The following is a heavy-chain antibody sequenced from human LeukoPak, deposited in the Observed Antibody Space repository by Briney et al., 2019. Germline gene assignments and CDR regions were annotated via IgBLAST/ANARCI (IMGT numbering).Heavy chain of an antibody. CDR3: ARAPIAAAGTGPYNWFDP. V-gene: IGHV1-2*02. CDR1: GYTFTDYY. CDR2: INPSSGGT. D-gene: IGHD6-13*01. J-gene: IGHJ5*02. Sequence: ASVKVSCKASGYTFTDYYMHWVRQAPGQGLEWMGWINPSSGGTNYAQKFQGRVTVTRDTSISTAYMELSRLRSDDTAVYYCARAPIAAAGTGPYNWFDPWGQGTLVTVSS.